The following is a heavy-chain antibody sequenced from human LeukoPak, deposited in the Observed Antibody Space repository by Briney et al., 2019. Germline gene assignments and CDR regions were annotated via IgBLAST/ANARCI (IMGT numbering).Heavy chain of an antibody. CDR1: GDSVSSNSAA. J-gene: IGHJ6*03. Sequence: SQTLSLTCAISGDSVSSNSAAWNWIRQSPSRGLEWLGRTYYRSKWYNDYAVSVKSRITINPDTSKNQFSLQLNSVTPEDTAVYYCARGQTGLRLNYYYYYYMDVWGKGTTVTVSS. CDR3: ARGQTGLRLNYYYYYYMDV. CDR2: TYYRSKWYN. V-gene: IGHV6-1*01. D-gene: IGHD3-9*01.